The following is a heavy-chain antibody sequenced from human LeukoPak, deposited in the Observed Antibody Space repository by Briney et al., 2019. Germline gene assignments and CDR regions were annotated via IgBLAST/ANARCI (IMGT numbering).Heavy chain of an antibody. V-gene: IGHV3-23*01. CDR1: GFTFSSYA. J-gene: IGHJ4*02. CDR2: ISGSGGST. Sequence: SGGSLRLSCAASGFTFSSYAMSWVSQAPGKGLEWVSAISGSGGSTYYADSVKGRFTISRDNSKNTLYLQMNSLRAEDTAVYYCAKDSGRDYYDSSGYYYPFDYWGQGTLVTVSS. CDR3: AKDSGRDYYDSSGYYYPFDY. D-gene: IGHD3-22*01.